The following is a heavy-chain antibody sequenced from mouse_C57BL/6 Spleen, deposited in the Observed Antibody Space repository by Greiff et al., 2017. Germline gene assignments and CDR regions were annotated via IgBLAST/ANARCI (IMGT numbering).Heavy chain of an antibody. D-gene: IGHD2-3*01. V-gene: IGHV1-52*01. CDR2: IDPSDSET. J-gene: IGHJ4*01. Sequence: QVQLQQPGAELVRPGSSVKLSCKASGYTFTSYWMHWVKQRPIQGLEWIGNIDPSDSETHYNQKFKDKATLTVDKSSSPAYMQLSSLTSEDSAVYYCAREAGLLLYAMDYWGQGTSVTVSS. CDR3: AREAGLLLYAMDY. CDR1: GYTFTSYW.